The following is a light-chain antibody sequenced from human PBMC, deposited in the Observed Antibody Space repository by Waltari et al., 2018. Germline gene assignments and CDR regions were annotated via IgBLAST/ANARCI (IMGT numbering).Light chain of an antibody. V-gene: IGLV3-1*01. CDR1: TLGDKY. J-gene: IGLJ1*01. Sequence: SYELTQPPSVSVSPGQTASITCSGDTLGDKYACWYQQKPGQSPVLVIYQDNKRPSGSPERFSGSNSGNTGTLTISGTQAMDEADYYCQVWDSSTEYVFGTGTKVTVL. CDR3: QVWDSSTEYV. CDR2: QDN.